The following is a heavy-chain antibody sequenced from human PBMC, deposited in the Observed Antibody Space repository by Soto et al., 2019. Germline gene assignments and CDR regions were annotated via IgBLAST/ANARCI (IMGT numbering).Heavy chain of an antibody. CDR1: GYTFTSYA. CDR2: ISAYNGNT. D-gene: IGHD3-22*01. CDR3: ASIDSSGYYGDAFDI. V-gene: IGHV1-18*01. J-gene: IGHJ3*02. Sequence: ASVKVSCKASGYTFTSYAMHWVRQAPGQGLEWMGWISAYNGNTNYAQKLQGRVTMTTDTSTSTAYMELRSLRSDDTAVYYCASIDSSGYYGDAFDIWGQGTMVTVSS.